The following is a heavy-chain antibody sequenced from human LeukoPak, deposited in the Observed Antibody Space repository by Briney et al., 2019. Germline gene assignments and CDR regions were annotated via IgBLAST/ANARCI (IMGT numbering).Heavy chain of an antibody. D-gene: IGHD4-17*01. V-gene: IGHV4-4*09. CDR3: ARRRGRFGDYTIGY. Sequence: SETLSLTCTVSGGSISSYYWSWIRQPPGKGLEWIGYIYTSGSTNYNPSLKSRVTISVDTSKNQFSLKLSSVTAADTAVYYCARRRGRFGDYTIGYWGQGTLVTVSS. J-gene: IGHJ4*02. CDR2: IYTSGST. CDR1: GGSISSYY.